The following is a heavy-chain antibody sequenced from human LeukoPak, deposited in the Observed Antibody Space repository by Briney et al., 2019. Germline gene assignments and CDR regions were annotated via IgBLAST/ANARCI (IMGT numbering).Heavy chain of an antibody. D-gene: IGHD3-10*01. Sequence: SETLSLTCTVSGGSISSSGSYWGWIRQPPGKGLEWIGYIYTSGSTNYNPSLKSRVTISVDTSKNQFSLKLSSVTAADTAVYYCARRGSGSYYPIDYWGQGTLVTVSS. CDR2: IYTSGST. J-gene: IGHJ4*02. CDR1: GGSISSSGSY. CDR3: ARRGSGSYYPIDY. V-gene: IGHV4-61*05.